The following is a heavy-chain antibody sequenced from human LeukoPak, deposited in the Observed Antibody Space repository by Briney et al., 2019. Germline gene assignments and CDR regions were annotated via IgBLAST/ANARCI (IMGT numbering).Heavy chain of an antibody. CDR3: ARCDCSGGTCYRRMDY. J-gene: IGHJ4*02. V-gene: IGHV1-2*02. Sequence: ASVKVSCKASGYTFTYFFMCWVRQAPGQGLEWMAWINPHSGGTNSAQTFQGRVTMTRDTSISTAYMELSRLRSDDSAVYYCARCDCSGGTCYRRMDYWGQGTLVTVSS. D-gene: IGHD2-15*01. CDR2: INPHSGGT. CDR1: GYTFTYFF.